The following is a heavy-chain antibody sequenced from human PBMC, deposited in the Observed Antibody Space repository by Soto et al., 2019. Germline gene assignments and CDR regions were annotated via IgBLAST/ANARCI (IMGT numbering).Heavy chain of an antibody. J-gene: IGHJ4*02. CDR3: ARQWLRIAAIDY. Sequence: PSETLCFTCAFYVGSFSVYCWGWIGQPPGKGLEWIGEINHSGSNNYNPSRKSRVTISVDTSKNQLSLKLSSVTAADTAVHDCARQWLRIAAIDYWGQGTMVTVSS. D-gene: IGHD5-12*01. CDR2: INHSGSN. V-gene: IGHV4-34*01. CDR1: VGSFSVYC.